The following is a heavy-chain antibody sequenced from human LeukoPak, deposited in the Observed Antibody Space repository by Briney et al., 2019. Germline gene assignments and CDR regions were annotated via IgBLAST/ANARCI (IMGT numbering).Heavy chain of an antibody. CDR3: ASSTFTEWLLLN. J-gene: IGHJ4*02. Sequence: PGGSLRLSCAASGFTFSSYAMHWVRQAPGKGLEYVSAISSNGGSTYYANSVKGRFTISRDNSKNTLYLQMGSLRAEDMAVYYCASSTFTEWLLLNWGQGTLVTVSS. D-gene: IGHD3-22*01. CDR1: GFTFSSYA. V-gene: IGHV3-64*01. CDR2: ISSNGGST.